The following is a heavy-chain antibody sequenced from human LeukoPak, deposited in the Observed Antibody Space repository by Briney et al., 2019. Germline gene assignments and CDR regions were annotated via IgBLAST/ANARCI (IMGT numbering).Heavy chain of an antibody. V-gene: IGHV1-18*01. D-gene: IGHD6-13*01. CDR1: VYTFTIYG. CDR3: ARDSRIRGFDY. J-gene: IGHJ4*02. Sequence: ASVNVSFKSSVYTFTIYGISWVRQAPGQGLEWMGWISAYNGNTNYAQKLQGRVTMTTDTSTSTAYMELRSLRSDDTAVYYCARDSRIRGFDYWGQGTLVTVSS. CDR2: ISAYNGNT.